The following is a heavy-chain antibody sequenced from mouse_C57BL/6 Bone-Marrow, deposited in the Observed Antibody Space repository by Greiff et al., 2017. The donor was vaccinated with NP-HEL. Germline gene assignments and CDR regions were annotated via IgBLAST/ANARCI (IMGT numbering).Heavy chain of an antibody. CDR1: GFNIKDDY. J-gene: IGHJ2*01. CDR3: TYDYSFDY. CDR2: IDPENGDT. Sequence: EVQLQQSGAELVRPGASVKLSCTASGFNIKDDYMHWVKQRPEQGLEWIGWIDPENGDTEYASKFQGKATITADTSSNTAYLQLSSLTSEDTAVYYCTYDYSFDYWGQGTTLTVSS. V-gene: IGHV14-4*01. D-gene: IGHD2-4*01.